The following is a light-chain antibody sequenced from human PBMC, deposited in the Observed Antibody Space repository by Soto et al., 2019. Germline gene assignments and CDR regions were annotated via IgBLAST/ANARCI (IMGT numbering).Light chain of an antibody. V-gene: IGKV3D-15*01. J-gene: IGKJ1*01. CDR3: QQYNKWPLT. CDR2: GAS. Sequence: EFLLTQSPATLAFSPGERPTLSCRASQSVSSYLAWYQQKPGQAPRLLIYGASSRATGIPDRFSGSGSGTEFTLTISSLQSEDFTVYYCQQYNKWPLTFGQGTKVDIK. CDR1: QSVSSY.